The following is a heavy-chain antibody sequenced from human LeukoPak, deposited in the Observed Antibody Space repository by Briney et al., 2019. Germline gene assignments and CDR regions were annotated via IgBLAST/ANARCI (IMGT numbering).Heavy chain of an antibody. J-gene: IGHJ4*02. CDR1: GGSFRSYD. Sequence: ETLSLTCTVSGGSFRSYDGSWIRHPPGTGLEWSGYIYYRGSTNYNPSLKSRVTISVDTSKNQFSLKLSSVTAADTAVYYCARVKNYYDSSGYPYYFDYWGQGNLVTVSS. D-gene: IGHD3-22*01. CDR2: IYYRGST. V-gene: IGHV4-59*01. CDR3: ARVKNYYDSSGYPYYFDY.